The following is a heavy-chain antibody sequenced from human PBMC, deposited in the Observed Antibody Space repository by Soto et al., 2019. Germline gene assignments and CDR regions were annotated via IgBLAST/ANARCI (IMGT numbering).Heavy chain of an antibody. CDR1: GGSISSSSYY. Sequence: QLQLQESGPGLVKPSETLSLTCTVSGGSISSSSYYWGWIRQPPGKGLEWIGSIYYSVNTYYTQSLKSRVSISVYTSKNQFPLKLSSVTAADTAVYYCARLLLLYDFWSGRPEGGWFDPWGQETLVTVSS. J-gene: IGHJ5*02. CDR3: ARLLLLYDFWSGRPEGGWFDP. CDR2: IYYSVNT. D-gene: IGHD3-3*01. V-gene: IGHV4-39*01.